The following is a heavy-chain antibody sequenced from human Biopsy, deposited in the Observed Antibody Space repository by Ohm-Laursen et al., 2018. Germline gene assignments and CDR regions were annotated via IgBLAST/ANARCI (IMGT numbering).Heavy chain of an antibody. CDR3: AKCMTGGSNYYFHH. CDR2: IWRDGSNK. CDR1: GFTFSSYG. Sequence: SLRLSCTPSGFTFSSYGLHWVRQAPGKGREWVAAIWRDGSNKNYEDSVKGRFTISRDNSKNTLYLQMNSLRGEDTAVYYCAKCMTGGSNYYFHHCGQGTLVTVSS. D-gene: IGHD2-8*01. V-gene: IGHV3-33*06. J-gene: IGHJ4*02.